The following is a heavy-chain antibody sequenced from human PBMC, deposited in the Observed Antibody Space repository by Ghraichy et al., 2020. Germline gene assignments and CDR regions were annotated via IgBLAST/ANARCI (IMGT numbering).Heavy chain of an antibody. V-gene: IGHV4-34*01. Sequence: SETLSLTCAVYGGSFSGYYWSWIRQPPGKGLEWIGEINHSGSTNYNPSLKSRVTISVDTSKNQFSLKLSSVTAADTAVYYCARGKRGYYYDSSGYMYFDYWGQGTLVTVSS. CDR3: ARGKRGYYYDSSGYMYFDY. CDR1: GGSFSGYY. CDR2: INHSGST. D-gene: IGHD3-22*01. J-gene: IGHJ4*02.